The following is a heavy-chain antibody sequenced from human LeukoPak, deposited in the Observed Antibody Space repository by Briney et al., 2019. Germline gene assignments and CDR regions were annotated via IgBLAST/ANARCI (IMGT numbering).Heavy chain of an antibody. CDR1: EFTFTGYA. CDR3: AKDHYGGNHYYFGMDV. Sequence: GGSLRLSCAASEFTFTGYAMNWVRQAPGKGLEWVSAISTTGDNTDYADSVKGRFTISRDNSKNTLYLQMDSLSAEDTAVYYCAKDHYGGNHYYFGMDVWGQGTTVTVSS. J-gene: IGHJ6*02. V-gene: IGHV3-23*01. CDR2: ISTTGDNT. D-gene: IGHD4-23*01.